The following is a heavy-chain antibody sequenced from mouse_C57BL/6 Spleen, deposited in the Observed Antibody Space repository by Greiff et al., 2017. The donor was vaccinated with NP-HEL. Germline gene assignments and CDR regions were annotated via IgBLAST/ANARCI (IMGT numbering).Heavy chain of an antibody. CDR2: IYPGDGDT. J-gene: IGHJ2*01. Sequence: VMLVESGAELVKPGASVKISCKASGYAFSSYWMNWVKQRPGKGLEWIGQIYPGDGDTNYNGKFKGKATLTADKSSSTAYMQLSSLTSEDSAVYFCARSYYGSSFDYWGQGTTLTVSS. D-gene: IGHD1-1*01. CDR1: GYAFSSYW. CDR3: ARSYYGSSFDY. V-gene: IGHV1-80*01.